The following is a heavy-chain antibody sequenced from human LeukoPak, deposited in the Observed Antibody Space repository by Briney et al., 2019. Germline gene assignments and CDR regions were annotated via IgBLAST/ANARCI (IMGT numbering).Heavy chain of an antibody. CDR1: GDSISSGDYY. J-gene: IGHJ5*02. Sequence: SQTLSLTCTVSGDSISSGDYYWSWIRQPAGKGLEWIGRISSSGSTNYNPSLKSRVTISVDTSKNQFSLKLRSVTAADTAIYFCARGASSGWYHWFDPWGQGTLVTVSS. CDR2: ISSSGST. V-gene: IGHV4-61*02. CDR3: ARGASSGWYHWFDP. D-gene: IGHD6-19*01.